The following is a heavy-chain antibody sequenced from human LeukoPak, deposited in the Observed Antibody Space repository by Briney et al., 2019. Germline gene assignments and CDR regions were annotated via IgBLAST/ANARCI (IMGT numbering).Heavy chain of an antibody. J-gene: IGHJ4*02. CDR2: ISYEGSEK. CDR3: ARGREAGNRRLAGDDY. CDR1: GFTFTNYA. V-gene: IGHV3-30*01. D-gene: IGHD3-10*01. Sequence: PGRSLRLSCAASGFTFTNYAMHWVRQAPGKGLEWVSIISYEGSEKYYADSVKGRFTISRDNSRNTLYLQMNSLRPEDTAVHYCARGREAGNRRLAGDDYWGQGTLVIVSS.